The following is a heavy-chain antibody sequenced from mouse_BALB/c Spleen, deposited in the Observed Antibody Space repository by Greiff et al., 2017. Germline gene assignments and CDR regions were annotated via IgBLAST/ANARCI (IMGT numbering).Heavy chain of an antibody. V-gene: IGHV3-8*02. D-gene: IGHD2-1*01. J-gene: IGHJ1*01. CDR1: GDSITSGY. CDR2: ISYSGST. CDR3: ARFHGNYGYFDV. Sequence: EVQLVESGPSLVKPSQTLSLTCSVTGDSITSGYWNWIRKFPGNKLEYMGYISYSGSTYYNPSLKSRISITRDTSKNQYYLQLNSVTTEDTATYYCARFHGNYGYFDVWGAGTTVTVSS.